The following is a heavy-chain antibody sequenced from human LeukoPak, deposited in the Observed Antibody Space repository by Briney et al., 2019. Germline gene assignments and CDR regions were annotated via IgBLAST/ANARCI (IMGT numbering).Heavy chain of an antibody. CDR2: ISYDGSNK. CDR1: GFTFSSYA. Sequence: GGSLRLSCAASGFTFSSYAMHWVRQAPGKGLEWVAVISYDGSNKYYADFVKGRFTISRDNSKNTLYLQMNSLRAEDTAVYYCARVYDSSGYYFVDYWGQGTLVTVSS. CDR3: ARVYDSSGYYFVDY. V-gene: IGHV3-30*01. J-gene: IGHJ4*02. D-gene: IGHD3-22*01.